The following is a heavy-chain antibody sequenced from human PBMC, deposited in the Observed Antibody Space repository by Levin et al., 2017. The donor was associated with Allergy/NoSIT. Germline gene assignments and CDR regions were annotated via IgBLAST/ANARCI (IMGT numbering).Heavy chain of an antibody. D-gene: IGHD1-1*01. CDR2: ISSSINYI. CDR1: GFTFSSYS. Sequence: GESLKISCAASGFTFSSYSMTWVRQAPGKGLEWVSVISSSINYIYYADSVQGRFTVSRDNAKNSVYLDMNSLRAEDTAIYYCARDQLEGKYYHYMDVWGQGTTVTVYS. J-gene: IGHJ6*02. V-gene: IGHV3-21*06. CDR3: ARDQLEGKYYHYMDV.